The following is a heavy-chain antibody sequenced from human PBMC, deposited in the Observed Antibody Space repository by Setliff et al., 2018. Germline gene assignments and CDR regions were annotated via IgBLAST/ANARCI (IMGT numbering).Heavy chain of an antibody. J-gene: IGHJ4*02. CDR3: ARDPHFDS. CDR1: GFTFDDYA. V-gene: IGHV3-9*01. Sequence: SCAASGFTFDDYAMHWVRQAPGKGPEWVSGISWNSGSTTYEDSVKGRFSISRDNAKNSLYLQMNSLRAEDTAVYYRARDPHFDSWGQGTLVTVSS. CDR2: ISWNSGST.